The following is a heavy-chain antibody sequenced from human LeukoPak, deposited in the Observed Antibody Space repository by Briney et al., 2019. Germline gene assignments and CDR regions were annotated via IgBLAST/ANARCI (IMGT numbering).Heavy chain of an antibody. J-gene: IGHJ6*03. Sequence: PGGSPRLSCAASGFTFSSYGMHWVRQAPGKGLEWVAFIRYDGSNKYYADSVKGRFTISRDNSKNTLYLQMNSLRAEDTAVYYCAKDGLRFLEWLSKNYYMDVWGKGTTVTVSS. CDR2: IRYDGSNK. CDR1: GFTFSSYG. V-gene: IGHV3-30*02. CDR3: AKDGLRFLEWLSKNYYMDV. D-gene: IGHD3-3*01.